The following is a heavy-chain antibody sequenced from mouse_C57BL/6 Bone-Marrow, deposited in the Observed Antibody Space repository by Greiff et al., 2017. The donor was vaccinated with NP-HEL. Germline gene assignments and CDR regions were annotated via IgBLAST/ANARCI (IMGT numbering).Heavy chain of an antibody. D-gene: IGHD4-1*01. Sequence: VQLQQSGAELVRPGSSVKLSCKASGYTFTSYWMDWVKQRPGQGLEWIGNIYPSDSETHYNQKFKDKATLTVDKSSSTAYMQLSSLTSEDSAVYYCARELGGCFDYWGQGTTLTVSS. CDR1: GYTFTSYW. J-gene: IGHJ2*01. V-gene: IGHV1-61*01. CDR3: ARELGGCFDY. CDR2: IYPSDSET.